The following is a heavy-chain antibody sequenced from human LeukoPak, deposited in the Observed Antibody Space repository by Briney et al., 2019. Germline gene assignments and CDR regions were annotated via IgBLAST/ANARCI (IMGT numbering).Heavy chain of an antibody. D-gene: IGHD2-21*01. CDR3: ARAIPGGNWFDP. CDR1: GYTFTDYY. V-gene: IGHV1-2*02. J-gene: IGHJ5*01. CDR2: INPNSGGT. Sequence: ASVKVSGKASGYTFTDYYMHCVRQAPGQGLEWMGWINPNSGGTNYAQKFQGRVTMTRDTSISTAYMELSRLRSDDTAVYYCARAIPGGNWFDPWGQGTLLTVSS.